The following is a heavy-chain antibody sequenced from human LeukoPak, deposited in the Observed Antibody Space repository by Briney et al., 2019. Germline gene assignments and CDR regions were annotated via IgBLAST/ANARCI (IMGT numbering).Heavy chain of an antibody. CDR2: ISPSDSDI. CDR3: ARPGVGATWSGDYYGMDV. Sequence: GESLKISCKGSGYSFISYWIGWVRQMPGKGLEWMGIISPSDSDIRYSPSFQGQVTISVDKSISTAYLQWSSLQASDAAMYYCARPGVGATWSGDYYGMDVWGQGTTVTVSS. V-gene: IGHV5-51*01. D-gene: IGHD1-26*01. J-gene: IGHJ6*02. CDR1: GYSFISYW.